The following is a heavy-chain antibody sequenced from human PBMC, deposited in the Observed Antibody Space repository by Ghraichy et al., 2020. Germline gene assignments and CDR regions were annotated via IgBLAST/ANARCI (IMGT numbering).Heavy chain of an antibody. D-gene: IGHD6-6*01. Sequence: SETLSLTCAVSGGSVSTGNCYWSWLRQPPGKGLEWIGYVDYSRSTNSNPSLESRVTITLDTSKNQFSLKLTSVTAADAAVYFGAREVRRPSSSSKDYFDSWGQGTQGTVSS. V-gene: IGHV4-61*01. CDR3: AREVRRPSSSSKDYFDS. J-gene: IGHJ4*02. CDR1: GGSVSTGNCY. CDR2: VDYSRST.